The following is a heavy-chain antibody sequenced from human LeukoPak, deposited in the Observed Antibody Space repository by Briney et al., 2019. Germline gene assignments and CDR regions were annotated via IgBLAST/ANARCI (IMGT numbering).Heavy chain of an antibody. Sequence: GGSLRLSCAASGFTVSSNYMSWVRQAPGKGLEWVSVIYSGGSRYYADSVKGRFTISRDNSRNTLYLQMNSLRAEDTAVYYCARGLAYFDWSNYYYGMDVWGQGTTVTVSS. J-gene: IGHJ6*02. CDR1: GFTVSSNY. CDR3: ARGLAYFDWSNYYYGMDV. CDR2: IYSGGSR. D-gene: IGHD3-9*01. V-gene: IGHV3-66*01.